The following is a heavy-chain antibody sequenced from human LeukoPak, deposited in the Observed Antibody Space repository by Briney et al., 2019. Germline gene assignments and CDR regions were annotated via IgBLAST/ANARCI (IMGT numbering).Heavy chain of an antibody. V-gene: IGHV6-1*01. CDR2: TYYRSKWYN. CDR1: GDSFSSNSAA. J-gene: IGHJ6*02. D-gene: IGHD2-15*01. Sequence: SQTLSLTCAISGDSFSSNSAAWNWIRQSPSRGLEWLGRTYYRSKWYNDYAVSVKSRITINPDTSKNQFSLQLNSVTPEDTAVYYCARDGIDCSGGSCLPMDYYYGMDVWGQGTTVTVSS. CDR3: ARDGIDCSGGSCLPMDYYYGMDV.